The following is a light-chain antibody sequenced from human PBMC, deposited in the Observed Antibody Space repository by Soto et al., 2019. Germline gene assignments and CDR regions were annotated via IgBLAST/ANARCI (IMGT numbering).Light chain of an antibody. J-gene: IGKJ1*01. CDR2: GPS. V-gene: IGKV3-20*01. CDR3: QQYDSSPRT. CDR1: QSASISY. Sequence: EIVLAQSPGTLSLSPGERATLACRSSQSASISYLIWYQQRPGRAPRLLIYGPSTRATSIPARFSGRESGTDFTLTINRLEPEDFAVYYCQQYDSSPRTFGQGTMVDIK.